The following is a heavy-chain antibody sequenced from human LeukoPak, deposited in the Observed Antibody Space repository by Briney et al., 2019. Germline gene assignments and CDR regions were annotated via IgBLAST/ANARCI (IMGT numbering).Heavy chain of an antibody. V-gene: IGHV4-39*07. CDR3: AGSLRYYYDSSGYYYKPFDY. CDR1: SGSISSSSFY. Sequence: SETLSLTCTVSSGSISSSSFYWGWIRQPPGKGLEWIGSVYYSGSTYYNPSLKSRVTISVDTSMDQFSLKLSSVTAADTAVYYCAGSLRYYYDSSGYYYKPFDYWGQGTLVTVSS. D-gene: IGHD3-22*01. CDR2: VYYSGST. J-gene: IGHJ4*02.